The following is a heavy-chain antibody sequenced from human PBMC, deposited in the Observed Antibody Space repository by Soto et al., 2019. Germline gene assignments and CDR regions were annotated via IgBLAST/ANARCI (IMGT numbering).Heavy chain of an antibody. CDR1: GASVTNSNYY. Sequence: PSETLSLTCSVSGASVTNSNYYWTWSRQHPGKGLEWIGFTYYSGSTSYNPSLKSRVTISVDTSRNQFSLKLSSVTAADTAVYYCAGGSGDDWFDPRGQGKLVTVSS. CDR3: AGGSGDDWFDP. CDR2: TYYSGST. D-gene: IGHD4-17*01. V-gene: IGHV4-31*03. J-gene: IGHJ5*02.